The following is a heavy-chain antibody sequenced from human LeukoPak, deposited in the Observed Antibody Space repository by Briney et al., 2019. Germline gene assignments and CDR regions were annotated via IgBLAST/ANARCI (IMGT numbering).Heavy chain of an antibody. V-gene: IGHV3-74*01. CDR3: ARGEYIGSSGTLDY. J-gene: IGHJ4*02. CDR1: GFSFSSHW. D-gene: IGHD6-6*01. CDR2: ISDDGSST. Sequence: GGSLRLSCAASGFSFSSHWVHWVRQAPGKGLVWVSRISDDGSSTSYADSVKGRFTISRDNAKNTLYLQMNSLRAEDTAVYYCARGEYIGSSGTLDYWGQGTLVTVSS.